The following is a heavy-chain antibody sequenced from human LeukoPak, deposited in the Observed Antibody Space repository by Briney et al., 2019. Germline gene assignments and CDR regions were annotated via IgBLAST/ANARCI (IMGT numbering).Heavy chain of an antibody. CDR1: GFIVNSYA. V-gene: IGHV3-66*02. CDR3: AKDLRSSLNWFDP. Sequence: GGSLRLSCAASGFIVNSYAMSWVRQAPGKGLAWVSLIYSDGVTQYADSVKGRFTISRDNSKNTLYLQMNSLRDEDTAVYYCAKDLRSSLNWFDPWGQGTLVTVSS. D-gene: IGHD6-13*01. CDR2: IYSDGVT. J-gene: IGHJ5*02.